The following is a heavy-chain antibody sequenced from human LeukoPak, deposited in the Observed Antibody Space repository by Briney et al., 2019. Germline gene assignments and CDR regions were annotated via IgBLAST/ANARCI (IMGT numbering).Heavy chain of an antibody. CDR1: GLTFSNAW. Sequence: PGGSLRLSCAASGLTFSNAWMSWVRQAPGKGLEWVGRIKSKADGGTTDYAAPVKGRFTISRDDSENTLYLQMNSLKTEDTAVYYCTASYYDSSGYRGWGQGTLVAVSS. D-gene: IGHD3-22*01. CDR3: TASYYDSSGYRG. CDR2: IKSKADGGTT. J-gene: IGHJ4*02. V-gene: IGHV3-15*01.